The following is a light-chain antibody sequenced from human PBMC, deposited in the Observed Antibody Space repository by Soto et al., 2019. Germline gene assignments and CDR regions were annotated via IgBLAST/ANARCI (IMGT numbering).Light chain of an antibody. CDR3: QKYNSAAWT. CDR1: QGISNY. Sequence: DIRMTQSPSSLSASVGDRVTITCRASQGISNYLAWYQQKPGKVPKLLIYAASTLQSGVPSRFSGSGSGTDFTLTISSLQPEDVATYYCQKYNSAAWTLGQGTKVEIK. V-gene: IGKV1-27*01. CDR2: AAS. J-gene: IGKJ1*01.